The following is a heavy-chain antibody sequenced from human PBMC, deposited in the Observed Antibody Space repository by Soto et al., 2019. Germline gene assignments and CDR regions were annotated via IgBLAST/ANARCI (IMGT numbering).Heavy chain of an antibody. J-gene: IGHJ6*02. CDR2: MSFDGSNK. D-gene: IGHD1-1*01. V-gene: IGHV3-30*18. Sequence: HVQLVESGGGVVQPGRSLRLSCEASGFTFRSYGMHWVRQAPGKGLEWVALMSFDGSNKYYADSVRGRFTISSDNSKSTLSLQMDILRPEDPAVFYCAKELGWELQLSHPYSNSGMDVWGQGTTVTVSS. CDR3: AKELGWELQLSHPYSNSGMDV. CDR1: GFTFRSYG.